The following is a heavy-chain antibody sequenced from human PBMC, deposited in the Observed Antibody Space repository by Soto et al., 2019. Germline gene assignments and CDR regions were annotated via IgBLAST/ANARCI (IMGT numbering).Heavy chain of an antibody. CDR1: GFTFSGSA. V-gene: IGHV3-73*01. J-gene: IGHJ3*02. D-gene: IGHD5-18*01. CDR2: IRSKANSYAT. CDR3: TRREQLYAFDI. Sequence: PGGSLRLSCAASGFTFSGSAMHWVRQASGKGLEWVGRIRSKANSYATAYAASVKGRFTISRDDSKNTAYLQMNSLKTEDSAVYYCTRREQLYAFDIWGQGTMVTVSS.